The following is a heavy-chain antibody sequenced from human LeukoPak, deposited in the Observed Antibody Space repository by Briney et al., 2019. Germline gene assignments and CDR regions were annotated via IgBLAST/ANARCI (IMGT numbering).Heavy chain of an antibody. V-gene: IGHV3-21*01. CDR2: ISSSSSYI. Sequence: GGSLRLSCAASGFTFSSYSMNWVRQAPGKGLEWVSSISSSSSYIYYADSVKGRFTISRDNAKNSLYLQMNSLRAEDTAVYYCARGGYSYAPFDYWGQGTLVTVSS. CDR1: GFTFSSYS. D-gene: IGHD5-18*01. CDR3: ARGGYSYAPFDY. J-gene: IGHJ4*02.